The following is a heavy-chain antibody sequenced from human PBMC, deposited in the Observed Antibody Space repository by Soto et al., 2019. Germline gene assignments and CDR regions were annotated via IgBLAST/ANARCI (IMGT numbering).Heavy chain of an antibody. V-gene: IGHV3-21*01. J-gene: IGHJ6*02. D-gene: IGHD2-21*02. Sequence: GGSLRLSCAASGFTFSSYSMNWVRKAPGKGLEWVSSISSSSSYIYYADSVKGRFTISRDNAKNSLYLQMNSLRAEDTAVYYCARGLAYCGGDCYPNYYYGMDVWGQGTTVTVSS. CDR1: GFTFSSYS. CDR2: ISSSSSYI. CDR3: ARGLAYCGGDCYPNYYYGMDV.